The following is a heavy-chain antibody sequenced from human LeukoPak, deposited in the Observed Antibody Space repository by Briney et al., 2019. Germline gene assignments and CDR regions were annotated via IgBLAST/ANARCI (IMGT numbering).Heavy chain of an antibody. CDR2: ISSSSSYI. CDR3: AREKEWTWDY. V-gene: IGHV3-21*01. CDR1: GFTFSSYE. J-gene: IGHJ4*02. Sequence: PGGSLRLSCAASGFTFSSYEMNWVRQAPGKGLEWVSSISSSSSYIYYADSVKGRFTISRDNAKNSLYLQMNSLRAEDTAVYYCAREKEWTWDYWGQGTLVTVSS. D-gene: IGHD3-3*01.